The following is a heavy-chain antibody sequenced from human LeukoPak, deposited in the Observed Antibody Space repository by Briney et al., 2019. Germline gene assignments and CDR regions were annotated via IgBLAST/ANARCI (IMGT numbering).Heavy chain of an antibody. CDR1: GFTFSNAW. D-gene: IGHD3-22*01. Sequence: PGGSLRLSCAASGFTFSNAWMSWVRQAPGKGLEWVGRIKSKTDGGTTDYAAPVKGRFTISRDDSKNTLYLQMNSLKTEDTAVYYCTTDAPGYYDSSGYYLDYWGQGTLVTVSS. J-gene: IGHJ4*02. CDR2: IKSKTDGGTT. V-gene: IGHV3-15*01. CDR3: TTDAPGYYDSSGYYLDY.